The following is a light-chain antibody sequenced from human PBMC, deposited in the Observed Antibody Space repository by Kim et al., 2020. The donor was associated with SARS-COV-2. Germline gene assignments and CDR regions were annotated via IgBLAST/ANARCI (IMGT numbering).Light chain of an antibody. CDR3: QQYSSSPAT. J-gene: IGKJ1*01. Sequence: PGERATLSCSASQSVSSNYIAWYQQKPGQAPRLLIYGASSRATGIPDRFSGSGSGTDFTLTITRLEPEDFAVYYCQQYSSSPATFGQGTKVDIK. V-gene: IGKV3-20*01. CDR1: QSVSSNY. CDR2: GAS.